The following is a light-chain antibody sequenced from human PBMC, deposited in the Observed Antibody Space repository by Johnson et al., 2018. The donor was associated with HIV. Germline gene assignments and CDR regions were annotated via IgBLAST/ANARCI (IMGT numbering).Light chain of an antibody. CDR1: SSDMGNYA. CDR3: GTWDSSLSENV. CDR2: DNN. J-gene: IGLJ1*01. V-gene: IGLV1-51*01. Sequence: QSVLTQPPSVSAAPGQKVTISCSGSSSDMGNYAVSWYQQLPGTAPKLLIYDNNKRPSGIPDRFSGSKSGTSATLGITGLQTGDEADYYCGTWDSSLSENVFGTGTKVTVL.